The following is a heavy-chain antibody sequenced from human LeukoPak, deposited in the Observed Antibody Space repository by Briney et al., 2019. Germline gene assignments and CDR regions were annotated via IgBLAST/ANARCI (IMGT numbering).Heavy chain of an antibody. Sequence: PGGSLRLSCAASGFTFSNYAMSWVRQAPGKGLQWVSVISGSGGSTYYTDSVKGRFTISRGNSKNTLYLQMNSLRAEDTAVYYCARFDAFDIWGQGTMVTVSS. CDR3: ARFDAFDI. CDR2: ISGSGGST. J-gene: IGHJ3*02. V-gene: IGHV3-23*01. CDR1: GFTFSNYA.